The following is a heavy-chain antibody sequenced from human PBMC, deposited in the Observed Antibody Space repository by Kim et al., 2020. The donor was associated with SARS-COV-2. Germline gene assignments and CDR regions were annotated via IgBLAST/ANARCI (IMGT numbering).Heavy chain of an antibody. CDR2: IRSKAYGGTT. CDR3: TSSYGDYSFDY. J-gene: IGHJ4*02. Sequence: GESLRLSCTASGFTFGDYAMSWFRQAPGKGLEWVGFIRSKAYGGTTEYAASVKGRFTISRDDSKSIAYLQMNSLKTEDTAVYYCTSSYGDYSFDYWGQGTLVTVSS. D-gene: IGHD4-17*01. CDR1: GFTFGDYA. V-gene: IGHV3-49*03.